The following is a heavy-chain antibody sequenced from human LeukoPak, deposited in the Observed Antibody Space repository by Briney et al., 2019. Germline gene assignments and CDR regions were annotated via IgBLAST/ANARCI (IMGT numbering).Heavy chain of an antibody. Sequence: RSLGLSCAASGFPFISYAMHWVRQAPGKGLEWVAVISYDGSNKYYADSVKGRFTISRDNSKNTLYLQMNSLRAEDTAVYYCARDSGIGSLDYWGQGTLVTVSS. D-gene: IGHD2/OR15-2a*01. CDR2: ISYDGSNK. J-gene: IGHJ4*02. CDR3: ARDSGIGSLDY. V-gene: IGHV3-30*04. CDR1: GFPFISYA.